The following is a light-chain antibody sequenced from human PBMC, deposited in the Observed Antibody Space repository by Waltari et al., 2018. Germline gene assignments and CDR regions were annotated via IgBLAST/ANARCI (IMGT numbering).Light chain of an antibody. Sequence: DIQMTQSPSSLSASVGDRVTITCQASQDIKKYLNWYQQKPGKAPKLLIYDASSLATGVPSRVRGSGSGTDFTFTISSLQPEDVATYYCQQYENLPITFGQGTRL. V-gene: IGKV1-33*01. CDR2: DAS. CDR1: QDIKKY. J-gene: IGKJ5*01. CDR3: QQYENLPIT.